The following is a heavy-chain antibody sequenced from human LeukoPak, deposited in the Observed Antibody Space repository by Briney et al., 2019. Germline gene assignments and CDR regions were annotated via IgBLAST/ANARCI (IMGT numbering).Heavy chain of an antibody. CDR3: ARVRIDKSITMARGVRRLGAFDI. CDR1: GFTFSSYN. Sequence: GGSLRLSCAASGFTFSSYNMHWVRQAPGKGLEWVSSISSSSTHIYYADFLKGRSTISRDNAKNSLYLRVNSLRAEDTSVYYCARVRIDKSITMARGVRRLGAFDIWGQGTMVTVSS. V-gene: IGHV3-21*01. J-gene: IGHJ3*02. CDR2: ISSSSTHI. D-gene: IGHD3-10*01.